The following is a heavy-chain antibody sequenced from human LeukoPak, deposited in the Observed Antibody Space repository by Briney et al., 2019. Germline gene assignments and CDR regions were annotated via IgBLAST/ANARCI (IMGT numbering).Heavy chain of an antibody. V-gene: IGHV4-59*01. CDR3: TRVIREWELLTFDI. D-gene: IGHD1-26*01. Sequence: SETLSLTCTVSGGSISSYYWSWIRQPPGKGLEWIRYIDYSGSTNYNPSLKSRVTISVDTSKNQFSLKLSSVTAADTAVYYCTRVIREWELLTFDIWGQGTMVTVSS. J-gene: IGHJ3*02. CDR2: IDYSGST. CDR1: GGSISSYY.